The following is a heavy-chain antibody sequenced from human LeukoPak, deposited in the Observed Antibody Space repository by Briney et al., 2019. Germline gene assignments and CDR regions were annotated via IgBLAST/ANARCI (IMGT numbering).Heavy chain of an antibody. CDR3: ARGLAAAGGVFFDY. Sequence: GGSLRLSCAASGFTFSNAWMSWVRQAPGKGLVWLSRINDDGRSSSYADSVKGRSTISRDNAKNTLYLQMNTLRPEDTAVYYCARGLAAAGGVFFDYWGQGTLVAVSS. J-gene: IGHJ4*02. D-gene: IGHD6-13*01. CDR1: GFTFSNAW. V-gene: IGHV3-74*01. CDR2: INDDGRSS.